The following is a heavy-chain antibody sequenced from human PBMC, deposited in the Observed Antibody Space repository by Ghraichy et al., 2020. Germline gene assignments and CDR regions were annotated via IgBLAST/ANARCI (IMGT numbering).Heavy chain of an antibody. CDR3: ARRRAMSVRWKGAWYFDL. CDR2: MNPNSGNT. V-gene: IGHV1-8*01. D-gene: IGHD5-24*01. J-gene: IGHJ2*01. CDR1: GYTFTSYD. Sequence: ASVKVSCKASGYTFTSYDINWVRQATGQGLEWMGWMNPNSGNTGYAQKFQGRVTMTRNTSISTAYMELSSLRSEDTAVYYCARRRAMSVRWKGAWYFDLWGRGTLVTVSS.